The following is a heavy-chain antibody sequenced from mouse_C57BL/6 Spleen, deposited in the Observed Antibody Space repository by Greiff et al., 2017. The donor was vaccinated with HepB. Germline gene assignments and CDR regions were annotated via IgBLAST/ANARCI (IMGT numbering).Heavy chain of an antibody. D-gene: IGHD4-1*01. CDR3: ALTGTLWYFDV. Sequence: EVQLQQSGPGLVKPSQSLSLTCSVTGYSITSGYYWNWIRQFPGNKLEWMGYISYDGSNNYNPSLKNRISITRDTSKNQFFLKLNSVTTEDTATYYCALTGTLWYFDVWGTGTTVTVSS. CDR2: ISYDGSN. J-gene: IGHJ1*03. CDR1: GYSITSGYY. V-gene: IGHV3-6*01.